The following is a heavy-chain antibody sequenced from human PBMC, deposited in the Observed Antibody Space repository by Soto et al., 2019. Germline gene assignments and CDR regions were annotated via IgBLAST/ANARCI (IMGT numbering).Heavy chain of an antibody. J-gene: IGHJ4*02. CDR1: GGSISSGGYS. CDR3: ARNYGHSVADY. Sequence: QLQLQESGSGLVKPSQTLSLTCAVSGGSISSGGYSWSWIRQPPGKGLEWIGYIYHSGSTYYNPSLKSRVTISVDRSKNQFSLKLSSVTAAHTAVYYCARNYGHSVADYWGQGTLVSVSS. V-gene: IGHV4-30-2*01. D-gene: IGHD4-17*01. CDR2: IYHSGST.